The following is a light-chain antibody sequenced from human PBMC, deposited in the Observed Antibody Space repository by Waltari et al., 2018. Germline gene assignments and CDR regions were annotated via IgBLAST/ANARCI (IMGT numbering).Light chain of an antibody. CDR1: QNINTD. CDR3: QQRYSWPRT. J-gene: IGKJ1*01. Sequence: EVLLTRSPPTLPFSPGDSATLLCRASQNINTDLGWYQQKPGQAPRLPISDAYNRAAGTPVRFSGRGSGTDFTLTISSLEPEDFALYYCQQRYSWPRTFGQGTKVEIK. V-gene: IGKV3-11*01. CDR2: DAY.